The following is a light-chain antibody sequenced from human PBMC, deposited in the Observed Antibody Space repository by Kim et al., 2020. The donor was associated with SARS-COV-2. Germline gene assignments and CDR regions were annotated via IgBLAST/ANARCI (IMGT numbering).Light chain of an antibody. J-gene: IGKJ2*02. CDR1: QTISSD. V-gene: IGKV1-39*01. Sequence: DIQMTQSPSSLSASVGDRVTISCRASQTISSDLNWFQQKPGKAPNLLIYAATTLQSGVPSRFSGSGSGADFTLTISSLQPEDFATYFCQQSDSTPCTFGQGTKLEI. CDR3: QQSDSTPCT. CDR2: AAT.